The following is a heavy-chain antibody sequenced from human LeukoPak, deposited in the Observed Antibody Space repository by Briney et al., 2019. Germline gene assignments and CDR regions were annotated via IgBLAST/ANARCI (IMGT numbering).Heavy chain of an antibody. D-gene: IGHD1-26*01. CDR2: VYQSGTT. CDR1: SGSISTFY. V-gene: IGHV4-59*08. J-gene: IGHJ4*02. CDR3: ARHGGSLGYFDH. Sequence: PSETLSLTCTVSSGSISTFYWSWIRQPPGKGLEWIGYVYQSGTTSYNPSLKRRVTISADTSKNQFSLRVTSVTAADTAVYYCARHGGSLGYFDHWGRGTLVTVSS.